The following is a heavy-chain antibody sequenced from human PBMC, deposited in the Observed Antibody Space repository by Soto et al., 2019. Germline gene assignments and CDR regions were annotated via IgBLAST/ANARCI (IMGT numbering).Heavy chain of an antibody. J-gene: IGHJ3*02. CDR2: IYYSGSA. CDR1: GGSISTSVYY. D-gene: IGHD2-15*01. V-gene: IGHV4-39*01. CDR3: ARQGSRAFDI. Sequence: PSKTLYITCTVSGGSISTSVYYWGWIRQPPGRGLEWMANIYYSGSAYYNPSLKSRVSTSVDTSKNQLSLKLRSVTAADTAVYYCARQGSRAFDIWGQGTMVT.